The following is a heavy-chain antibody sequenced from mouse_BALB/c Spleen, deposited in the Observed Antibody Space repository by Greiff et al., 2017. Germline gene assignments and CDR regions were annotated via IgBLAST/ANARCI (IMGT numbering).Heavy chain of an antibody. V-gene: IGHV5-6-4*01. D-gene: IGHD1-2*01. Sequence: EVQLVESGGGLVQPGGSRKLSCAASGFTFSSYTMSWVRQTPEKRLEWVATISSGGSYTYYPDSVKGRFTISRDNAKNTLYLQMSSLKSEDTAMYYCTREGTTTATAWFAYWGQGTLVTVSA. CDR2: ISSGGSYT. J-gene: IGHJ3*01. CDR1: GFTFSSYT. CDR3: TREGTTTATAWFAY.